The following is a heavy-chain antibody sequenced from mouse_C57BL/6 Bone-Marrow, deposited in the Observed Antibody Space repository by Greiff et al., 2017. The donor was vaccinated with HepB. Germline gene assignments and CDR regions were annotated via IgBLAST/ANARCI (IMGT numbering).Heavy chain of an antibody. CDR1: GFTFSDYG. V-gene: IGHV5-15*01. CDR3: ARPAYYSNRWFAY. CDR2: ISNLAYSI. Sequence: EVQWVESGGGLVQPGGSLKLSCAASGFTFSDYGMAWVRQAPRKGPEWVAFISNLAYSIYYADTLTGRFTISRENAKNTLYLEMSSLRSEDTAMYYCARPAYYSNRWFAYWGQGTLVTVSA. J-gene: IGHJ3*01. D-gene: IGHD2-5*01.